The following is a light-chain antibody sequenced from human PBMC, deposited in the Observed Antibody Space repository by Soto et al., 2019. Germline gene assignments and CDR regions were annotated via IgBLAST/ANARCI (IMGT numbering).Light chain of an antibody. CDR2: DVS. CDR3: CSYVFSPRYV. Sequence: QSALTQPRSVSGSPGQSVTISCTGTSSDVGGYNYVSWYQQHPGKAPKVMIYDVSERPSGVPDRFSGSKSGNTASLTISGLQAEDEADYYCCSYVFSPRYVFGTGTKLTVL. V-gene: IGLV2-11*01. CDR1: SSDVGGYNY. J-gene: IGLJ1*01.